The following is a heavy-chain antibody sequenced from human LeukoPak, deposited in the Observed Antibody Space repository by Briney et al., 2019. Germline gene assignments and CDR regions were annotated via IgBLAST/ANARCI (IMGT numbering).Heavy chain of an antibody. D-gene: IGHD4-17*01. CDR2: ISYSGST. CDR3: ARINTVTTRAFDI. J-gene: IGHJ3*02. CDR1: GGSISSYY. V-gene: IGHV4-59*01. Sequence: SETLSLTCTVSGGSISSYYWSWIRQPPGKGLEWIGYISYSGSTNYNPSLKSRVTISVDTSKNQFSLKLSSVTAADTAVYYCARINTVTTRAFDIWGQGTMVTVSS.